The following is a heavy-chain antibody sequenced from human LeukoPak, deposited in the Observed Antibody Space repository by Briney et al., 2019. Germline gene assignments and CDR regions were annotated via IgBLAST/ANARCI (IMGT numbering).Heavy chain of an antibody. D-gene: IGHD1-26*01. V-gene: IGHV1-8*03. Sequence: ASVKVSCKASGYTFTSYDINWVRQATGQGLVWMGWMNPNSGNTGYAQKFQGRVTITRNTSISTAYMELSSLRSEDTAVYYCARAPLVGAIDYWGQGTLVTVSS. J-gene: IGHJ4*02. CDR2: MNPNSGNT. CDR1: GYTFTSYD. CDR3: ARAPLVGAIDY.